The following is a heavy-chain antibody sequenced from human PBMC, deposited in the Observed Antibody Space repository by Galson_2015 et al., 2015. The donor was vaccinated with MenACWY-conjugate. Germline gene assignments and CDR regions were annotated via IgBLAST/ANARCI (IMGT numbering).Heavy chain of an antibody. J-gene: IGHJ3*02. V-gene: IGHV4-39*01. Sequence: ENLSPTCTFSWDSLNRNDFYFGWVRQPSREGVGWVGDIHYYGGTYHKPPLKSGNTPSRGTSQHPVFLNLASVTAADTALYYCARRRPRDIGGGFDIWGQGTLVTVSS. CDR2: IHYYGGT. D-gene: IGHD2-15*01. CDR3: ARRRPRDIGGGFDI. CDR1: WDSLNRNDFY.